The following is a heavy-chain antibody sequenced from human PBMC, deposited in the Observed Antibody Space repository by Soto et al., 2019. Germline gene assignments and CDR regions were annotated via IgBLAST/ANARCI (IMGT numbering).Heavy chain of an antibody. V-gene: IGHV4-59*08. J-gene: IGHJ6*02. CDR1: GGSISSYY. D-gene: IGHD3-16*01. CDR2: IYYSGST. Sequence: PSETLSLTWRVSGGSISSYYWSWIRQPPGKGLEWIGYIYYSGSTNYNPSLKSRVTISVATSKNQFSLKMSYLTAADTAVYYCARQRALRLGEPPAGYYYSGMDVWGHGTTGNVS. CDR3: ARQRALRLGEPPAGYYYSGMDV.